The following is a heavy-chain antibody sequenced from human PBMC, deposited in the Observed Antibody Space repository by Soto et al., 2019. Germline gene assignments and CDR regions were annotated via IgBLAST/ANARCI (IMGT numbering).Heavy chain of an antibody. CDR2: IIPVFGTA. CDR3: ARETPSAAAAYYYYGLDV. V-gene: IGHV1-69*13. Sequence: SVKVSCKVSGGTFSSYFINWVRQAPGQGLEWVGGIIPVFGTASYAEKFQGRVTVTADESTSTAYMELSRLRSDDTAVYYCARETPSAAAAYYYYGLDVWGQGTTVTVSS. CDR1: GGTFSSYF. D-gene: IGHD6-13*01. J-gene: IGHJ6*02.